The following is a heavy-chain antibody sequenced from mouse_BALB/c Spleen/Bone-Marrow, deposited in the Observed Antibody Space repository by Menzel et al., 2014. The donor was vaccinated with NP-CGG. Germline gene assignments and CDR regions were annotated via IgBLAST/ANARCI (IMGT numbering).Heavy chain of an antibody. CDR2: IRNKAKGYRT. D-gene: IGHD2-4*01. CDR3: ARDINYDIYWYFDV. V-gene: IGHV7-3*02. J-gene: IGHJ1*01. CDR1: GFTFTDYY. Sequence: EVMLVESGGGLVQPGGSLRLSCATSGFTFTDYYMSWVRQPPGKALEWLGFIRNKAKGYRTEYSASVKGRFTISRDNSQSILYLQMNTLRTEDSATYYCARDINYDIYWYFDVWGAGTTVTVSS.